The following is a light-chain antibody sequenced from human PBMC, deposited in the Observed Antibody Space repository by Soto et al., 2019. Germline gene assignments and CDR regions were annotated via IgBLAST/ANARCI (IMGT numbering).Light chain of an antibody. J-gene: IGKJ1*01. V-gene: IGKV3-20*01. CDR2: GAS. CDR3: QQYVSTPWT. Sequence: EIVLTQSPGTLSLSPGERATLSCRASQSVSNNYLAWYQQKPGQAPRLLISGASSRATGIPDRFSGSGSGTDFTLTISRLEPDDFAVYHCQQYVSTPWTFGQGTKVDIK. CDR1: QSVSNNY.